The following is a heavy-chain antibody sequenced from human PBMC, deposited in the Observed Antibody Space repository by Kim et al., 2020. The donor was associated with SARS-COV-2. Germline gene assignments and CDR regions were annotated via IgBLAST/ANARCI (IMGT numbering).Heavy chain of an antibody. D-gene: IGHD1-26*01. Sequence: YADSVKGRFTISRANDKSTLYLQMNGLGAEDTAVYDCAGDAGVVGRHWFDHWGQGTLVTVSS. J-gene: IGHJ5*02. CDR3: AGDAGVVGRHWFDH. V-gene: IGHV3-23*01.